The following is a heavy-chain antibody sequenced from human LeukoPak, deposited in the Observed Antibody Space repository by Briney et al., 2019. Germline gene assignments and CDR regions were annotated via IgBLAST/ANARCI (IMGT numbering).Heavy chain of an antibody. CDR2: IYHTGSP. CDR3: ARAIAVAGSPGD. CDR1: GGSISSSYW. V-gene: IGHV4-4*02. D-gene: IGHD6-19*01. J-gene: IGHJ4*02. Sequence: PSETLSLTCAVSGGSISSSYWWSWVRQPPGKGLEWIGEIYHTGSPNYNPSLKSRVTTSVDKSNNQFSLKLSSVTAADTAVYYCARAIAVAGSPGDWGQGTLVTVSS.